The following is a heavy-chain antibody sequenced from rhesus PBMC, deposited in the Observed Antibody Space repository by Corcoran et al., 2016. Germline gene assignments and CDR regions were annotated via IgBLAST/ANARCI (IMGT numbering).Heavy chain of an antibody. Sequence: EVQLVESGGGVVQPGGSLRLSCAASGFTFDDYAMHWVRQAPGKGLEWVSVISWSGGSTYYADSVKGQFTISRDNAKNSLYLQMGSLRAEDTALYYCARATTVYGLDSWGQGVVVTVSS. CDR2: ISWSGGST. V-gene: IGHV3-201*01. CDR1: GFTFDDYA. CDR3: ARATTVYGLDS. D-gene: IGHD1-14*01. J-gene: IGHJ6*01.